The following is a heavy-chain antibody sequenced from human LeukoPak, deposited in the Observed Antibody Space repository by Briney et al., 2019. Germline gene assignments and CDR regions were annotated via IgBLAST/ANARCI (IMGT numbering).Heavy chain of an antibody. CDR1: GFTFEDYG. CDR3: ARGTLTTVTTGAFDI. CDR2: INWNGGST. D-gene: IGHD4-17*01. Sequence: RPGGSLRLSCAASGFTFEDYGMSWVRHAPGKGLEWVSDINWNGGSTVYADSVKGRFTISRDNARNSLYLQMNSLRAEDTALYYCARGTLTTVTTGAFDIWGQGTMVTVSS. V-gene: IGHV3-20*04. J-gene: IGHJ3*02.